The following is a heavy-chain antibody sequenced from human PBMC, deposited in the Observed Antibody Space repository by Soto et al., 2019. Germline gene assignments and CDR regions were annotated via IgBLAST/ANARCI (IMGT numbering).Heavy chain of an antibody. D-gene: IGHD6-13*01. Sequence: SETLSLTCAVSGYSISSGYYWGWIRQPPGKGLEWIGSIYHSGSTYYNPSLKSRVTISVDTSKNQFSLKLSSVTAADTAVYYCARTRTYSSSWFGRAEYYYYGMDVWGQGTTVTVSS. V-gene: IGHV4-38-2*01. CDR3: ARTRTYSSSWFGRAEYYYYGMDV. CDR2: IYHSGST. J-gene: IGHJ6*02. CDR1: GYSISSGYY.